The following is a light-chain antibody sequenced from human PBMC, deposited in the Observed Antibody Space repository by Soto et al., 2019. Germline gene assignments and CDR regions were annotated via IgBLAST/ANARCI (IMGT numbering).Light chain of an antibody. CDR2: GAS. CDR3: QQYNNWPLT. Sequence: EIVMTQSPATLSVSPGESATLSCRASQSVSSNLAWYRQKPGQAPSLLIYGASTRATGIPARFSGSGSGTEFPLTISSLQSEDFAVYYCQQYNNWPLTFGGGTKVEIK. CDR1: QSVSSN. J-gene: IGKJ4*01. V-gene: IGKV3-15*01.